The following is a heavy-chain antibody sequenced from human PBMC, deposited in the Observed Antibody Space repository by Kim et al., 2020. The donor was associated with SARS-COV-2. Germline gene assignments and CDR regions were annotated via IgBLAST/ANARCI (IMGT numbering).Heavy chain of an antibody. CDR3: ARALYPIAVAGTNYYYYYGMDV. V-gene: IGHV3-11*04. Sequence: GGSLRLSCAASGFTFSDYYMSWIRQAPGKGLEWVSYISSSGSTIYYADSVKGRFTITRDNAKNSQYLQMNSLRAVDTAVCYCARALYPIAVAGTNYYYYYGMDVWGQGTTVTVSS. D-gene: IGHD6-19*01. CDR2: ISSSGSTI. J-gene: IGHJ6*02. CDR1: GFTFSDYY.